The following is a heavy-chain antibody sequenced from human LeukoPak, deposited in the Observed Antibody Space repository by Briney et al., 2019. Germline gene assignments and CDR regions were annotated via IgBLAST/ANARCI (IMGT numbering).Heavy chain of an antibody. CDR3: ARGVWSGYYSDAFDI. CDR1: GGSISSSSYY. Sequence: SETPSLTCTVSGGSISSSSYYWGWIRQPPGKGLEWIGSIYYSGSTYYNPSLKSRVTISVDTSKNQFSLKLSSVTAADTAVYYCARGVWSGYYSDAFDIWGQGTMVTVSS. J-gene: IGHJ3*02. D-gene: IGHD3-3*01. CDR2: IYYSGST. V-gene: IGHV4-39*01.